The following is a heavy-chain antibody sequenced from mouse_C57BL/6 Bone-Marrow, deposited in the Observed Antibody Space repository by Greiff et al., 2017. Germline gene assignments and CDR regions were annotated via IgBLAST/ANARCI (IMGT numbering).Heavy chain of an antibody. J-gene: IGHJ2*01. CDR2: IDPEDGDT. CDR1: GFNIKDYY. CDR3: TTDYRVYCDY. V-gene: IGHV14-1*01. D-gene: IGHD2-14*01. Sequence: VQLQQSGAELVRPGASVKLSCTASGFNIKDYYMHWVKQRPEQGLEWIGRIDPEDGDTEYAPKFQGKATRTADTSSNTAYMKLSSLTSEDTAVYYCTTDYRVYCDYWGQGTTLTVSS.